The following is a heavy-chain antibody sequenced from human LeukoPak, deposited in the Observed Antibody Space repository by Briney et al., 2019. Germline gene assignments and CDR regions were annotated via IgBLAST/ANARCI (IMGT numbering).Heavy chain of an antibody. J-gene: IGHJ2*01. CDR1: GDTFSSYA. CDR2: IIPIFGTA. V-gene: IGHV1-69*13. Sequence: SVKVSCKASGDTFSSYATSWVRQAPGQGLEWMGGIIPIFGTANYAQKFQGRVTITADESTSTAYMELSSLRSEDTAVYYCATCWDRDWYFDLWGRGTLVTVSS. CDR3: ATCWDRDWYFDL. D-gene: IGHD1-26*01.